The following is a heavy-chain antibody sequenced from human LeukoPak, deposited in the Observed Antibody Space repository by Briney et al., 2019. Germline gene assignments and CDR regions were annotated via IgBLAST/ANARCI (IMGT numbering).Heavy chain of an antibody. CDR2: IIPILGIA. CDR1: GGTFSSYA. V-gene: IGHV1-69*04. J-gene: IGHJ3*02. Sequence: ASVKVSCKASGGTFSSYAISWVRQAPGQGLEWMGRIIPILGIANYAQKFQGRVTITADKSTSTAYMELSSLRSEDTAVYYCARRWRGYSGYAAFDIWGQGTMVTVSS. CDR3: ARRWRGYSGYAAFDI. D-gene: IGHD5-12*01.